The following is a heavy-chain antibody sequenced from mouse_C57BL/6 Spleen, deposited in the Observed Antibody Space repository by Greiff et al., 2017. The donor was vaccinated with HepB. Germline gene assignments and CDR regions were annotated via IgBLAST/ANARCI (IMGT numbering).Heavy chain of an antibody. CDR3: ARGGGQRGYFDY. CDR2: INPNYGTT. V-gene: IGHV1-39*01. J-gene: IGHJ2*01. Sequence: EVKLVESGPELVKPGASVKISCKASGYSFTDYNMNWVKQSNGKSLEWIGVINPNYGTTSYNQKFKGKATLTVDQSSSTAYMQLNSLTSEEAAVYYWARGGGQRGYFDYWGQGTTLTVSS. CDR1: GYSFTDYN.